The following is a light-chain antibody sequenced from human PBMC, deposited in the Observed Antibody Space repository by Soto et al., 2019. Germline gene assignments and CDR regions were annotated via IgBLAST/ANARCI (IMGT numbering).Light chain of an antibody. V-gene: IGKV3-20*01. CDR3: QQYGSSLT. CDR1: QSVSSRR. J-gene: IGKJ5*01. Sequence: ELVLTQSPGTLSLSPGERATLSCRASQSVSSRRLAWYQQKPGQAPRFLIYGASTRPIGIPDRFIVSGSGTEFTLTIGRLEPEDFAVDYCQQYGSSLTFGQGTRLEIK. CDR2: GAS.